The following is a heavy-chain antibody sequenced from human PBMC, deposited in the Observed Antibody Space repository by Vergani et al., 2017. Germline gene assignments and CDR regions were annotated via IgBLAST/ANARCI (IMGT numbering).Heavy chain of an antibody. J-gene: IGHJ4*02. CDR3: ARDLSSGYSDY. Sequence: EVQLVESGGGLVQPGGSLRLSCAASGFTVSSNYMSWVRQAPGKGLEWVSVIYSGGSTYYADSVKGRFTISRDNSKNTLYLQMDSLRAEDTAVYYCARDLSSGYSDYWGQGTLVTVSS. D-gene: IGHD3-22*01. V-gene: IGHV3-66*01. CDR1: GFTVSSNY. CDR2: IYSGGST.